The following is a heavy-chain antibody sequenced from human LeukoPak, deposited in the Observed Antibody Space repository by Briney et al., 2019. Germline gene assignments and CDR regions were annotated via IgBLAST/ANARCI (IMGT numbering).Heavy chain of an antibody. CDR1: GYSFTSYW. CDR2: IYPGDSDT. D-gene: IGHD3-22*01. Sequence: GESLKISCKGSGYSFTSYWIGWVRQMPGKGLEWMGIIYPGDSDTRYSPSSQGQVTISADKSISTAYLQWSSLKASDTAMYYCARREYYYDSSGYYFDYWGQGTLVTASS. CDR3: ARREYYYDSSGYYFDY. V-gene: IGHV5-51*01. J-gene: IGHJ4*02.